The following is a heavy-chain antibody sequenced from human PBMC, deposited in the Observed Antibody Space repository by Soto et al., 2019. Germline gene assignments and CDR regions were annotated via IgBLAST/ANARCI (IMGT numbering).Heavy chain of an antibody. CDR2: INPSGGNT. Sequence: GASVKVSCKASGYTFTSYYLQWVRQAPGQGLEWMGIINPSGGNTNYAQKFQGRVSMTRDTSTSTFYMELSSLSSDDPAVYYCARDRSTRWFYFDYWGQGTLVTVSS. V-gene: IGHV1-46*01. CDR1: GYTFTSYY. CDR3: ARDRSTRWFYFDY. D-gene: IGHD3-10*01. J-gene: IGHJ4*02.